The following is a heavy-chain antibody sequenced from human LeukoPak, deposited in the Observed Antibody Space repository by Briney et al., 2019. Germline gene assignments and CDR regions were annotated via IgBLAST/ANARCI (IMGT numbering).Heavy chain of an antibody. J-gene: IGHJ4*02. CDR1: GFTFSSYG. CDR2: IWNDGSNK. V-gene: IGHV3-33*06. Sequence: GGSLRLSCAASGFTFSSYGMYWVRQAPGKGLEWVAVIWNDGSNKHYADSVKGRFTISRDNSKNTLDLQMNSLRAEDTAVYYCAKDLSSSWFEGLDNWGQGTLVTVSS. CDR3: AKDLSSSWFEGLDN. D-gene: IGHD6-13*01.